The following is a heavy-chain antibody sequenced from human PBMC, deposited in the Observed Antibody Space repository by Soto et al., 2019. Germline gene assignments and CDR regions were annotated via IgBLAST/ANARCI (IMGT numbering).Heavy chain of an antibody. V-gene: IGHV1-3*01. CDR1: GYTFTSYY. J-gene: IGHJ5*02. Sequence: VKVSCKASGYTFTSYYMHWMRQATGQGLEWMGWMNASNGDTKYSQKFQGRVTITRDTSASTAYMELSSLRSEDTAVYYCARDPNGCSSTSCPSQNWFDPWGQGTLVTVSS. D-gene: IGHD2-2*01. CDR2: MNASNGDT. CDR3: ARDPNGCSSTSCPSQNWFDP.